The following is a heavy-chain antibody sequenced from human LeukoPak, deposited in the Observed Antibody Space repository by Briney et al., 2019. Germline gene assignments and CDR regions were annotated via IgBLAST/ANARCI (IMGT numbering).Heavy chain of an antibody. CDR1: GFTVSSNY. J-gene: IGHJ4*02. Sequence: GWSLRLSCAASGFTVSSNYMSWVHQAPGKGLEWVSVICSGGSTYYADSVKGRFTISRDNSKNTLYLQMNSLRAEDTAVYYCARDGVACSSTSCYQYYFDYWGQGTLVTVSS. D-gene: IGHD2-2*01. V-gene: IGHV3-66*02. CDR3: ARDGVACSSTSCYQYYFDY. CDR2: ICSGGST.